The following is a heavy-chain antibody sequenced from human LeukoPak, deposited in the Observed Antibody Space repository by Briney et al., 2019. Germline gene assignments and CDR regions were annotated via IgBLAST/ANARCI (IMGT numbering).Heavy chain of an antibody. V-gene: IGHV4-59*08. CDR1: GGSISSYY. CDR2: IYYSGST. CDR3: AGRTLAVVVTDNDAFDI. J-gene: IGHJ3*02. D-gene: IGHD3-22*01. Sequence: PSETLSLTCTVSGGSISSYYWSWIRQPPGKGLEWIGYIYYSGSTNYNPSLKSRVTISVDTSKNQFSLKLSSVTAADTAVYYCAGRTLAVVVTDNDAFDIWGQGTMVTVSS.